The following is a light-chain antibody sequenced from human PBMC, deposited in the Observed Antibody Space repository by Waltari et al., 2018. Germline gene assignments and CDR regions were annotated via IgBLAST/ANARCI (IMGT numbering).Light chain of an antibody. V-gene: IGKV3-15*01. CDR2: RAS. Sequence: TVVTQSPATLSMSPGERPTLSCRSSHSIGSSLAWYQHGPCQAPRCLSYRASTVAPGIPDRFSGSGSETECTLTLGSLQSEDVAVYYCQQYNNWPPGTFGQGTRLEI. CDR1: HSIGSS. CDR3: QQYNNWPPGT. J-gene: IGKJ1*01.